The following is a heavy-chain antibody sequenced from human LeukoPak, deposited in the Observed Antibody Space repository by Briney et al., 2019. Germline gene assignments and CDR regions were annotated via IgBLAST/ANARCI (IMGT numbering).Heavy chain of an antibody. Sequence: PSETLSLTCAVSGGSVSSGSYYWSWIRQPPGKGLEWIGYIYYSGSTNYNPSLKSRVTISVDASKNQFSLKLSSVTAADTAVYYCARDNPHSSGWYGWFDPWGQGTLVTVSS. D-gene: IGHD6-19*01. CDR2: IYYSGST. J-gene: IGHJ5*02. CDR3: ARDNPHSSGWYGWFDP. CDR1: GGSVSSGSYY. V-gene: IGHV4-61*01.